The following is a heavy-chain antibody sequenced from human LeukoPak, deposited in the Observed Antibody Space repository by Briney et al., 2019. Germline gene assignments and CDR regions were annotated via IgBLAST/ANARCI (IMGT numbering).Heavy chain of an antibody. J-gene: IGHJ4*02. V-gene: IGHV4-59*01. CDR1: AGSISSYY. Sequence: SETLSLTCTVSAGSISSYYWSWIRQPPGKGLEWIGYIYYSGSTNCNPSLKSRVTISVDTSKNQFSLKLSSVIAADTAVYYCAGVSSGYSSREFDYWGQGTLVTVSS. CDR2: IYYSGST. D-gene: IGHD6-13*01. CDR3: AGVSSGYSSREFDY.